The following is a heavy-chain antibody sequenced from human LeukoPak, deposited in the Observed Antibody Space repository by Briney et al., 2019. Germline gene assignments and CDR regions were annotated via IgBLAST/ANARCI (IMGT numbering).Heavy chain of an antibody. D-gene: IGHD3-3*01. CDR2: ISSSSTYI. J-gene: IGHJ4*02. V-gene: IGHV3-21*01. Sequence: PGGSLRLSCAASGFTFSSYSMNWVRQAPGKGLEWASPISSSSTYIYYADSVKGRFTISRDNAKNSLYLQMNSLRAEDTAVYYCARAPTRSGYYTGFDYWGQGTLVTVSS. CDR1: GFTFSSYS. CDR3: ARAPTRSGYYTGFDY.